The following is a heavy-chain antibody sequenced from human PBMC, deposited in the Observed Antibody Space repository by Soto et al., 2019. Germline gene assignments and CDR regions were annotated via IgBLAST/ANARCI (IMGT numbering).Heavy chain of an antibody. CDR3: ARDRRGDYVYSAFDI. D-gene: IGHD4-17*01. V-gene: IGHV3-23*01. Sequence: EVQLLESGGGLVQPGGSLRLPCAASGFTISTYAMTWVRQAPGKGLEWVSVISASDSKTYYADSVKGRFTISRDNSWNTLYLQMDSLRGEDTALYYCARDRRGDYVYSAFDILGQGTVVTVSS. CDR2: ISASDSKT. CDR1: GFTISTYA. J-gene: IGHJ3*02.